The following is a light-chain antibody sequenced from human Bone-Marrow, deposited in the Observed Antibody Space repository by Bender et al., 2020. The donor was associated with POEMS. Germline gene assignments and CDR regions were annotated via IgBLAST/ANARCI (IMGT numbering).Light chain of an antibody. CDR2: EVN. Sequence: QSALTQPASVSGSPGQSITISCTGTSSDVGSYGLVSWYQQHPGKAPKLLIYEVNTRPSGVPDRFSGSKSGNTASLTVSGLQAEDEADYYCTSYGDTNNFWVLGGGTKLTVL. V-gene: IGLV2-8*01. CDR1: SSDVGSYGL. CDR3: TSYGDTNNFWV. J-gene: IGLJ3*02.